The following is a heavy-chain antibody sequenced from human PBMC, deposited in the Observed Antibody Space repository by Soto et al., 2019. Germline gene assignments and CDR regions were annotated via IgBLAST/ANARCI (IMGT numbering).Heavy chain of an antibody. CDR2: IVVGSGNT. J-gene: IGHJ6*03. V-gene: IGHV1-58*02. CDR3: AAVDSAARRSYSYYSMDV. Sequence: ASVKVSCKASGFTFTSSAMQWVRQARGQRLEWIGWIVVGSGNTNYAQKFQERVTITRDMSTSTAYMELSSLRSEDTAVYYCAAVDSAARRSYSYYSMDVWGKGTTVTVSS. D-gene: IGHD6-6*01. CDR1: GFTFTSSA.